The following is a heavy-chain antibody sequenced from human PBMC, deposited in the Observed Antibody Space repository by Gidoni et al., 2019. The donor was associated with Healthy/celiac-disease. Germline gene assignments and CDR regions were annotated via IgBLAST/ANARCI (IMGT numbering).Heavy chain of an antibody. J-gene: IGHJ4*02. CDR3: ARAGGNSVLSFDY. CDR1: GGSISSGGYS. Sequence: QVQLQESGPGLVKPSQTLSLTCTVSGGSISSGGYSWSWIRQHPGKGLEWIGYIYYSGSTYYNTSLKSRVNISVDTSKNQFSLKLSSVTAADTAVYYCARAGGNSVLSFDYWGQGTLVTVSS. D-gene: IGHD2-21*02. V-gene: IGHV4-31*03. CDR2: IYYSGST.